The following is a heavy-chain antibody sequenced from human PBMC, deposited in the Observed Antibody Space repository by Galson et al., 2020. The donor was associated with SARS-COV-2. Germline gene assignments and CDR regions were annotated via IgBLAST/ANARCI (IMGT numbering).Heavy chain of an antibody. V-gene: IGHV3-33*01. CDR2: IWSNGINK. CDR3: ATDYDDYFDD. D-gene: IGHD4-17*01. J-gene: IGHJ4*02. CDR1: GFTFSNYG. Sequence: GGSLRLSCAASGFTFSNYGMHWVRQAPGTGLEWVAVIWSNGINKYYGDSVKDRFTISRDNSKNTLILQMNSLKTEDTAVYYCATDYDDYFDDWGQGTLVTVS.